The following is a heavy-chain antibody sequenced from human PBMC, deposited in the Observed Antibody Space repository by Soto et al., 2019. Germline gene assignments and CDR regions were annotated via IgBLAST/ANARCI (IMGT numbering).Heavy chain of an antibody. V-gene: IGHV3-23*01. CDR3: AKDSVTLIPAVTRGFDS. CDR1: GLTFNKYA. Sequence: GGSLRLSCAASGLTFNKYAMAWVRQAPGKGLEWVSSISGRGDTTYYADSVKGRFTISRDSSKNTLFLHMSSLTAEDTAVYRCAKDSVTLIPAVTRGFDSWGQGTLVTVSS. D-gene: IGHD4-4*01. J-gene: IGHJ4*02. CDR2: ISGRGDTT.